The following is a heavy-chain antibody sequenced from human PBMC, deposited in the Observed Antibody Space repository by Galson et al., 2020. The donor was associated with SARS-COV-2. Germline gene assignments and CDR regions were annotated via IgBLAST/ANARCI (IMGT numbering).Heavy chain of an antibody. V-gene: IGHV3-7*05. CDR3: ARVRAKFESSGYYHFDY. J-gene: IGHJ4*02. D-gene: IGHD3-22*01. Sequence: GGSLRLSCAASGFTFSGYWMTWVRQAPGKGLEWVATTKQDGSEQYYVDSVKGRFAISKDNARSSLHLQMNTLRAEDTAVYYCARVRAKFESSGYYHFDYWGQGTPVTVST. CDR1: GFTFSGYW. CDR2: TKQDGSEQ.